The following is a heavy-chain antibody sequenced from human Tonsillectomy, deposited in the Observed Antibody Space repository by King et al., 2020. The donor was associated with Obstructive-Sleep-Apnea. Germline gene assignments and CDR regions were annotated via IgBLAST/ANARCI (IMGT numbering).Heavy chain of an antibody. Sequence: VQLVESGGGLVKPGGSLRLSCAASGFTFSNAWMSWVRQAPGKGLEWVGRIKSKTDGGTTDYAAPVKGRFTILRDDSKNTLYLQMNSLKTEDTAVYYCTTDVLRYFDWLPYFDYWGQGTLVTVSS. V-gene: IGHV3-15*01. J-gene: IGHJ4*02. CDR2: IKSKTDGGTT. CDR1: GFTFSNAW. D-gene: IGHD3-9*01. CDR3: TTDVLRYFDWLPYFDY.